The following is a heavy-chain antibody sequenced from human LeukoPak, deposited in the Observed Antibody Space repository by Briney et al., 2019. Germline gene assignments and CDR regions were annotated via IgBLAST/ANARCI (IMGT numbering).Heavy chain of an antibody. CDR1: GGSISSYY. J-gene: IGHJ4*02. D-gene: IGHD1-26*01. Sequence: SETLSLTCTVSGGSISSYYWSWIRQPAGKGLEWIGRIYTSGSTNYNASLKSRVSMSVDTPKNQFSLKLSSVTAADTAVFYCARENSGSYREFDYWGQGTLVTVSS. CDR2: IYTSGST. CDR3: ARENSGSYREFDY. V-gene: IGHV4-4*07.